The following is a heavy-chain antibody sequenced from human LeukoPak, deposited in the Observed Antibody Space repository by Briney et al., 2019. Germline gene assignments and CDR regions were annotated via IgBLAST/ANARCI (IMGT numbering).Heavy chain of an antibody. V-gene: IGHV1-18*01. CDR2: ISAYNGNT. D-gene: IGHD3-3*01. Sequence: ASVKVSCKASGYTFTSYDISWVRQAPGQGLEWMGWISAYNGNTNYAQKLQGRVTMTTDTSTSTAYMELRSLRSDDTAVYYCARGFIITIFGVVTTQNWFDPWGQGTLVTVSS. J-gene: IGHJ5*02. CDR3: ARGFIITIFGVVTTQNWFDP. CDR1: GYTFTSYD.